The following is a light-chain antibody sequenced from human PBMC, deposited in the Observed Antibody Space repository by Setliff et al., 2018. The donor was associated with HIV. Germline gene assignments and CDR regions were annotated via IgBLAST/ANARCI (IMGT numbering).Light chain of an antibody. CDR2: DVT. Sequence: QSALTQPASVSGSPGQSITISCTGTSSDVGGYNYVSWYQQHPDKAPKLIIYDVTKRPSGVSNHFSGSKSDNTASLTISGLQAEDEADYYCSSYTSRTTVVFGGGTTVTVL. J-gene: IGLJ2*01. CDR3: SSYTSRTTVV. CDR1: SSDVGGYNY. V-gene: IGLV2-14*03.